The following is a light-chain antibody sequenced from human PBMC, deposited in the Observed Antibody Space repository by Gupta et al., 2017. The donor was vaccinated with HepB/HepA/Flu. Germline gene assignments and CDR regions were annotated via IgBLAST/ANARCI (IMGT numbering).Light chain of an antibody. J-gene: IGKJ4*02. CDR2: AAS. CDR1: QDIRSD. V-gene: IGKV1-12*01. CDR3: QQANTYPRT. Sequence: DIQMTPSPSSVSAFVGDTVTITCRATQDIRSDLAWYQQKPGKAPKLLIYAASSLQSGVPSRFSGSGSGTDFVLTISSLQPEDFATYYCQQANTYPRTFGGGTKVEIK.